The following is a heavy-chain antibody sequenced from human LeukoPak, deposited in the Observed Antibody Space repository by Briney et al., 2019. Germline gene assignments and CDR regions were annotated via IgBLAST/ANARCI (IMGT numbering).Heavy chain of an antibody. Sequence: SGGSLRLSCAASGFTVSSNYMSWVRQAPGKGLEWVSVIYSGGSTYYADSVKGRFTISRDNSKNTLYLQMNSLRAEDTAVYYCARNSYGYDHFDYWGQGTLVTVSS. CDR3: ARNSYGYDHFDY. V-gene: IGHV3-53*01. D-gene: IGHD5-18*01. CDR2: IYSGGST. CDR1: GFTVSSNY. J-gene: IGHJ4*02.